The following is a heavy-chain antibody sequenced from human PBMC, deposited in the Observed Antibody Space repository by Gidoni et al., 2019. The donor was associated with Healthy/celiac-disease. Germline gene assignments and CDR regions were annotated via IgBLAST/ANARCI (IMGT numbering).Heavy chain of an antibody. D-gene: IGHD2-2*01. CDR1: GFTFSSHA. CDR2: ISGRGGIT. Sequence: EVQLLESGGGLVQPGGARRLSWAASGFTFSSHAMSWVRQAPGKGLAWVSAISGRGGITYYADSVKGRFTISRDNSKNTLYLQMNSLRAEDTAVYYCAKGGPLIYCSSTSCYPDYWGQGTLVTVSS. J-gene: IGHJ4*02. V-gene: IGHV3-23*01. CDR3: AKGGPLIYCSSTSCYPDY.